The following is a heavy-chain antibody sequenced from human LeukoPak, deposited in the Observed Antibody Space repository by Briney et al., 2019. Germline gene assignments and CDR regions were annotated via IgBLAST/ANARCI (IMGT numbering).Heavy chain of an antibody. CDR1: GYTFTGYY. CDR3: ARNAAAGTQDYYYMDV. CDR2: INPNSGGT. D-gene: IGHD6-13*01. Sequence: ASVKVSCKASGYTFTGYYMHWVRQAPGQGLEWMGWINPNSGGTNYAQKFQGRVTMTRDTSISTVYMELSRLRSDDTAVYYCARNAAAGTQDYYYMDVWGKGTTVTVSS. J-gene: IGHJ6*03. V-gene: IGHV1-2*02.